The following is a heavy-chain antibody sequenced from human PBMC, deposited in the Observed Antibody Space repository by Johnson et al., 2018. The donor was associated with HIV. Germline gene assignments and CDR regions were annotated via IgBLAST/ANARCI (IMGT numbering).Heavy chain of an antibody. D-gene: IGHD1-26*01. CDR1: GFKFDDNY. J-gene: IGHJ3*02. Sequence: QVQLVESGGALVKPGGSLRLSCAASGFKFDDNYMAWIRQSPGKGLEWVSYISSSGGTTHNADSVKGRFAISRNNADNSLYLQMNSLRAGDTAVYYCARAYSGSYINDAFDIWGQGTMVTVSS. CDR2: ISSSGGTT. CDR3: ARAYSGSYINDAFDI. V-gene: IGHV3-11*04.